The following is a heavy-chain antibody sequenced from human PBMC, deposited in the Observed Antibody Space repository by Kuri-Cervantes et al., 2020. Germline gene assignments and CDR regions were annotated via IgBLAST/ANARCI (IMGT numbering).Heavy chain of an antibody. Sequence: ETLSLTCAASGFTFSSYAMSWVRQAPGKGLEWVSAISGSGGSTYYADSVKGRFNISRDNSKNTLYLQMNSLRAEDTAVYYCHYVYYYYGMDVWGQGTTVTVSS. CDR1: GFTFSSYA. CDR2: ISGSGGST. J-gene: IGHJ6*02. D-gene: IGHD3-10*02. V-gene: IGHV3-23*01. CDR3: HYVYYYYGMDV.